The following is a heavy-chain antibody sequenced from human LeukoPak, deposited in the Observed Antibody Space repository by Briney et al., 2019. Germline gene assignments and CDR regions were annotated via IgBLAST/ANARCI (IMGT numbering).Heavy chain of an antibody. CDR2: ISYDGSNK. D-gene: IGHD3-22*01. V-gene: IGHV3-30*03. Sequence: PGRSLRLSCAASGFTFSSYGMHWVRQAPGKGLEWVAVISYDGSNKYYADSVKGRFTISRDNSKNTLYLQMNSLRAEDTAVYYCARGGGAYYYDSSGQYYFDYWGQGTLVTVSS. CDR3: ARGGGAYYYDSSGQYYFDY. J-gene: IGHJ4*02. CDR1: GFTFSSYG.